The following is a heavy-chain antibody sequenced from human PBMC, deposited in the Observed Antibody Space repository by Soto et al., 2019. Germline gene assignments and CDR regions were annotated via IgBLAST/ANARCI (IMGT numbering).Heavy chain of an antibody. CDR1: GDSVSSNSAA. D-gene: IGHD1-7*01. J-gene: IGHJ6*02. V-gene: IGHV6-1*01. CDR3: ARGITGTNLYYYYGMDV. CDR2: TYYRSKWYN. Sequence: SQTLSLTCVISGDSVSSNSAAWNWIGQSPSRGLEWLGRTYYRSKWYNDYAVSVKSRITINPDTSKNQFSLQLNSVTPEDTAVYYCARGITGTNLYYYYGMDVWGQGTTVTVSS.